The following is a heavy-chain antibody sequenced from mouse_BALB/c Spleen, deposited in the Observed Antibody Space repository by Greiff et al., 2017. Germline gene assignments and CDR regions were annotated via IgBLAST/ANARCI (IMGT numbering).Heavy chain of an antibody. J-gene: IGHJ4*01. CDR1: GFTFSSYA. V-gene: IGHV5-6-5*01. D-gene: IGHD2-1*01. CDR2: ISSGGST. Sequence: EVKLMESGGGLVKPGGSLKLSCAASGFTFSSYAMSWVRQTPEKRLEWVASISSGGSTYYPDSVKGRFTISRDNARNILYLQMSSLRSEDTAMYYCARGRYGNYDAMDYWGQGTSVTVSS. CDR3: ARGRYGNYDAMDY.